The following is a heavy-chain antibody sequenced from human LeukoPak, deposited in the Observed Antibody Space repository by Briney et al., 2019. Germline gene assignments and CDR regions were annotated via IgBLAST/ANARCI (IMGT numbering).Heavy chain of an antibody. CDR2: INPDGRDT. J-gene: IGHJ1*01. V-gene: IGHV3-7*01. CDR1: GFTFSSYA. Sequence: GGSLRLSCAASGFTFSSYAMSWVRQAPGKGLERVAHINPDGRDTYYVDSVKGRFTISRDNAQNSMYLQMNSLRVEDTAVYYCTSWGDTTAEYFQRWGQGTLVTVSS. CDR3: TSWGDTTAEYFQR. D-gene: IGHD2-21*02.